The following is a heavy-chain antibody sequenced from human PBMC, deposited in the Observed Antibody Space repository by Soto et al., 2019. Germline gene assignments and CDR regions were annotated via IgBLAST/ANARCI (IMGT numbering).Heavy chain of an antibody. CDR3: AKDQVEFCSSTSCFGAFDY. D-gene: IGHD2-2*01. V-gene: IGHV3-23*01. J-gene: IGHJ4*01. CDR1: GFTFNTYA. Sequence: PGGSLRLSCAASGFTFNTYAMAWVRQAPGKGLEWVSVVSGSSASIYYADSVKGRFSISRDYSKNTVYLQMHSLRPEDTAVYYCAKDQVEFCSSTSCFGAFDYWGHGTPFTVSS. CDR2: VSGSSASI.